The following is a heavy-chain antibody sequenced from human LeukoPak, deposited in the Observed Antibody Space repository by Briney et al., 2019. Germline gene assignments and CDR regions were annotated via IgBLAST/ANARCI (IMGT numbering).Heavy chain of an antibody. CDR3: AGPLAGSYFGVFDY. Sequence: GGSLRLSCAASGFTFSSYSMNWVRQAPGKGLEWVSYISSSSSTIYYADSVKGRFTISRDNAKNSLYLQVNSLRDEDTAVYYCAGPLAGSYFGVFDYWGQGTLVTVSS. J-gene: IGHJ4*02. CDR2: ISSSSSTI. D-gene: IGHD3-10*01. CDR1: GFTFSSYS. V-gene: IGHV3-48*02.